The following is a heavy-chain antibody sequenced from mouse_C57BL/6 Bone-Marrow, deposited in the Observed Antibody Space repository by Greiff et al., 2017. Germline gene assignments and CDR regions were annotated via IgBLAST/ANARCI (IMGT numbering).Heavy chain of an antibody. CDR2: IHPSDSDT. D-gene: IGHD2-4*01. Sequence: QVQLQQPGAELVKPGASVKVSCKASGYTFTSYWMHWVKQRPGQGLEWLGRIHPSDSDTTYNQQFKGKATLTVDKSTRTAYMQLSSLTSEDSAVYYCAMYDYDAWFAYWGQGTLVTVSA. V-gene: IGHV1-74*01. J-gene: IGHJ3*01. CDR1: GYTFTSYW. CDR3: AMYDYDAWFAY.